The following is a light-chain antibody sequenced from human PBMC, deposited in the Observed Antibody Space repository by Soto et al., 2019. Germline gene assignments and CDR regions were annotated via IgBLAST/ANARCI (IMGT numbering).Light chain of an antibody. V-gene: IGLV2-14*01. CDR1: SSDVGAYNY. CDR3: SSYTSNSTLV. Sequence: QSVLTQPASVSGSPGQSITISCTGTSSDVGAYNYVSWYQQHPDKAPKLMIFEVSDRPSGVSNRFSGSNSGNTASLTISGLQAEDEADYFCSSYTSNSTLVFGGGPKVTVL. CDR2: EVS. J-gene: IGLJ3*02.